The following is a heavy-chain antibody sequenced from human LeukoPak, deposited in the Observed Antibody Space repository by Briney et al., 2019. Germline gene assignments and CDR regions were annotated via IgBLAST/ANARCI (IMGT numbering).Heavy chain of an antibody. J-gene: IGHJ6*04. CDR3: AELGITMIGGV. V-gene: IGHV3-48*04. CDR2: ISSSGSII. Sequence: GGSLRLSCAASGFTFNSYSMNWVRQAPGKGLEWVSYISSSGSIIYYADSVKGRFTISRDNAKNSLYLQMNSLRAEDTAVYYCAELGITMIGGVWGKGTTVTISS. D-gene: IGHD3-10*02. CDR1: GFTFNSYS.